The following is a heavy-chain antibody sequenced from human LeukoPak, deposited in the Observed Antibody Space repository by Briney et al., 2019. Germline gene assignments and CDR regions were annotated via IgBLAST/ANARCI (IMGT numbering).Heavy chain of an antibody. D-gene: IGHD6-19*01. V-gene: IGHV3-7*01. CDR2: IKQDGSEK. J-gene: IGHJ6*02. Sequence: PGGSLRLSCAASGFTFSSYWMSWDRQAPGKGLEWVANIKQDGSEKYYVDSVKGRFTISRDNAKNSLYLQMNSLRAEDTAVYYCARIPVAGTNYYYGMDVWGQGTTVTVSS. CDR3: ARIPVAGTNYYYGMDV. CDR1: GFTFSSYW.